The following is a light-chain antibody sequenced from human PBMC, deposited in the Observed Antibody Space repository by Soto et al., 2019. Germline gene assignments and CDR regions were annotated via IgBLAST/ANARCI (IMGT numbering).Light chain of an antibody. CDR3: QQFNTSPWT. CDR2: KSS. J-gene: IGKJ1*01. Sequence: DIQMTQSPSTLSASEGDRVTISCRASQSVSIWLAWYQQKPGRDPKLLIYKSSILESGVPSRFSGSGSGTEFNLTISRLQTDDFATYYCQQFNTSPWTFGQGTKVDIK. V-gene: IGKV1-5*03. CDR1: QSVSIW.